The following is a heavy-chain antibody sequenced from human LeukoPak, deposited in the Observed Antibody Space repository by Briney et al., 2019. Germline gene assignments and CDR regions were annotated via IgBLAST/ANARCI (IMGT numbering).Heavy chain of an antibody. D-gene: IGHD2-15*01. CDR2: INAGNGNT. CDR3: ARDLVGYCSGGICPHYGMDV. CDR1: GYTFTSYA. J-gene: IGHJ6*02. Sequence: VASVKVSCKASGYTFTSYAMHWVRQAPGQRLEWMGWINAGNGNTKYSQKFQGRVTITRDTSASTAYMEMSSLRSEVTGVYYCARDLVGYCSGGICPHYGMDVWGQGTTVTVSS. V-gene: IGHV1-3*01.